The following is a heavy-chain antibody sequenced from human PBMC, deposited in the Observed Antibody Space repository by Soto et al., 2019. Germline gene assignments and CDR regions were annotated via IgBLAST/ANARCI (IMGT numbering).Heavy chain of an antibody. D-gene: IGHD3-22*01. Sequence: PGESLKISCKGSGYSFTSYWIAWVRQMPGKGLECMGIIYPGDSDTRYSPSFEGQVTISADKSINTAYLQWSSLKASDSAMYYCARGVGSGSNWFDPWGQGTLVTVSS. CDR2: IYPGDSDT. CDR3: ARGVGSGSNWFDP. J-gene: IGHJ5*02. CDR1: GYSFTSYW. V-gene: IGHV5-51*01.